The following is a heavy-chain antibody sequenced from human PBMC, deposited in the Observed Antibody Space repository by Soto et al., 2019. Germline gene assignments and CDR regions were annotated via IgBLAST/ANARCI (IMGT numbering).Heavy chain of an antibody. J-gene: IGHJ4*02. D-gene: IGHD3-10*01. CDR3: AKFKAGTYEKYHFDY. V-gene: IGHV3-23*01. CDR1: GFTFSGYA. CDR2: ITDDGVGT. Sequence: EVQLLESGGGLVQPGGSLRLSCAASGFTFSGYAMSWVRQASGKGLERVAGITDDGVGTYYADSVKGRFSISRDNSKNTLYLQMNGLRAEDTALYYCAKFKAGTYEKYHFDYWGQGTLVTVSS.